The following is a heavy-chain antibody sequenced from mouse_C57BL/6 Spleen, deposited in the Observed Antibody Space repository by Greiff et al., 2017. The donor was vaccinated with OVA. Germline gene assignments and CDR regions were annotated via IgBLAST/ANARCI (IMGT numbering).Heavy chain of an antibody. V-gene: IGHV1-80*01. CDR2: IYPGDGDT. J-gene: IGHJ2*01. CDR3: ARASTTLANSLDY. D-gene: IGHD1-1*01. CDR1: GYAFSSYW. Sequence: QVQLQQSGAELVKPGASVKISCKASGYAFSSYWMNWVKQRPGKGLEWIGQIYPGDGDTNYNGKFKGKATLTADKSSSTAYMQLSSLTSEDSADYFCARASTTLANSLDYWGQGTTLTVSS.